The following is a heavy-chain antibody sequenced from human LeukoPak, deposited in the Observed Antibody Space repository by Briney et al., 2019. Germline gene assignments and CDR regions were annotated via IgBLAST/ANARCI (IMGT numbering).Heavy chain of an antibody. D-gene: IGHD5-18*01. CDR3: ARDYGYSYYFDY. Sequence: SETLSLTCAVYGGSFSGYYWSWIRQPPGKGLEWIGYIYYSGSTNYNPSLKSRVTISVDTSKNQFSLKLSSVTAADTAVYCCARDYGYSYYFDYWGQGTLVTVSS. CDR1: GGSFSGYY. V-gene: IGHV4-59*01. J-gene: IGHJ4*02. CDR2: IYYSGST.